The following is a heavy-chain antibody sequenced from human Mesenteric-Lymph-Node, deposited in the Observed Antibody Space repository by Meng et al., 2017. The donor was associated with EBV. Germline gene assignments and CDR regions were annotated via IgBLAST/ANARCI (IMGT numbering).Heavy chain of an antibody. CDR3: ARDHSSGYGFWSTYSVFDP. V-gene: IGHV4-59*11. D-gene: IGHD3-3*01. CDR1: SGSISSHY. CDR2: IDYSGTT. J-gene: IGHJ5*02. Sequence: QGRRQESGPGPGKPSETLSLPCSVSSGSISSHYWSWIRQSAGKGLEWIGQIDYSGTTKYNPSLKSRVTLSVDTSKNQLSLRLTSVTAADTAIYYCARDHSSGYGFWSTYSVFDPWGQGTLVTVSS.